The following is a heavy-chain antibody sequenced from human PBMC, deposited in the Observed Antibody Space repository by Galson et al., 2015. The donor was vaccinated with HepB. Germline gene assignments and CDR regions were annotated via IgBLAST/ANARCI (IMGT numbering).Heavy chain of an antibody. CDR2: IDVPGSTR. CDR3: VKEGSWFGGDWFDP. D-gene: IGHD3-16*01. J-gene: IGHJ5*02. Sequence: SLILAGAGAGFICRHHAIACSHQAPGNGLDPCSGIDVPGSTRYCSDAVKGRFSISRDNSKDTVFLQMDNLRAEDTAVYYCVKEGSWFGGDWFDPWGQGALVTVS. CDR1: GFICRHHA. V-gene: IGHV3-23*01.